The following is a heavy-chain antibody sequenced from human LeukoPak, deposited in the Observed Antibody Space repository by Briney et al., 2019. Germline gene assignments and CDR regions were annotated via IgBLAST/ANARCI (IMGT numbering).Heavy chain of an antibody. CDR3: ARVEDSGYDYRGRFDP. Sequence: SETLSLTCTVSGGSISTYYWSWIRQPPGKGLEWIGYIYYTGSTNYNPSLKSRVTISVDSSKNQFSLKLSSVTAADTAVYYCARVEDSGYDYRGRFDPWGQGTLVTVSS. CDR2: IYYTGST. CDR1: GGSISTYY. J-gene: IGHJ5*02. D-gene: IGHD5-12*01. V-gene: IGHV4-59*12.